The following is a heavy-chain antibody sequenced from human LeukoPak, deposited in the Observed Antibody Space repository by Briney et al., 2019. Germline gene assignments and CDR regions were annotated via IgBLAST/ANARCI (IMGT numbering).Heavy chain of an antibody. J-gene: IGHJ4*02. CDR3: ARFKQLGRSFDS. CDR2: IYYSGTT. D-gene: IGHD1-1*01. CDR1: GGSIGKTSYY. Sequence: SETLSLTCTVSGGSIGKTSYYWGWIRQPPGKGLEWIGNIYYSGTTYYNPSLKSRVTISVDTSKNQFSLTLNSVTAAATAVYFCARFKQLGRSFDSWGLGSLVTVSS. V-gene: IGHV4-39*01.